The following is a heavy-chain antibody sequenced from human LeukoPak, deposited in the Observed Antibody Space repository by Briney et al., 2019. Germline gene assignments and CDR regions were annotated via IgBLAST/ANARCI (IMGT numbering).Heavy chain of an antibody. CDR1: GFTFSNNA. CDR2: TSTSGGSA. Sequence: GGSLRLSCAASGFTFSNNAMSWVRQAPGKGLEWVSATSTSGGSAYYADSVKGRFTISRDNSKNTLYLQMNSLRAEDTAVYYCAKDYGSDWFRGPRGSTSDYWGQGTLVTVSS. J-gene: IGHJ4*02. D-gene: IGHD6-19*01. V-gene: IGHV3-23*01. CDR3: AKDYGSDWFRGPRGSTSDY.